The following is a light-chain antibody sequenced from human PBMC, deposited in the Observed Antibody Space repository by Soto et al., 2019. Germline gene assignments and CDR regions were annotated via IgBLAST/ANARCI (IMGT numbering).Light chain of an antibody. Sequence: QSVLTQPASVSVSTGQSITISCTGTSSDVGSYNLVSWYQQHPGKAPKLMIYEVSKRPSGVSNRFSGSKSGNTASLTISGLQAEDEADYYCCSYAGSSTNYVFGTGTKVTVL. CDR1: SSDVGSYNL. J-gene: IGLJ1*01. CDR3: CSYAGSSTNYV. V-gene: IGLV2-23*02. CDR2: EVS.